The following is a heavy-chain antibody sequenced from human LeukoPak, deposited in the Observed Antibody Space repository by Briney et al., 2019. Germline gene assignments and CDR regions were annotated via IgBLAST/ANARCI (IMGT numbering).Heavy chain of an antibody. CDR3: ARGGIVVVVAATVGGLD. Sequence: GASVKVSCKASGYTFTGYYMHWVRQAPGHGLEWMGWINPNSGGTNYAQKFQGRVTMTRDTSISTAYMELSRLRSDDTAVYYCARGGIVVVVAATVGGLDWGQGTLVTVSS. J-gene: IGHJ4*02. V-gene: IGHV1-2*02. CDR1: GYTFTGYY. D-gene: IGHD2-15*01. CDR2: INPNSGGT.